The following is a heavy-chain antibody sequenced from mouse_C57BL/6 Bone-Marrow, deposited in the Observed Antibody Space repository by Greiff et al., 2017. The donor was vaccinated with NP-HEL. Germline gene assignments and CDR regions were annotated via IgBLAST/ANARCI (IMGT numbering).Heavy chain of an antibody. D-gene: IGHD2-1*01. CDR3: ALYGNYSWFAY. J-gene: IGHJ3*01. Sequence: VQLQQSGAELVRPGTSVKMSCKASGYTFTNYWIGWAKQRPGHGLEWIGDIYPGGGYTNYNEKFKGKATLTADKSSSTAYMQFSSLTSEDSDIYYCALYGNYSWFAYWGQGTLVTVSA. CDR2: IYPGGGYT. CDR1: GYTFTNYW. V-gene: IGHV1-63*01.